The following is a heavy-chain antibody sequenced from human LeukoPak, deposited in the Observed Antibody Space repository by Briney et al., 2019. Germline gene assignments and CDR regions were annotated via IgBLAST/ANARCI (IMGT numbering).Heavy chain of an antibody. CDR3: AREAAPIAVATPVRYYYYYGMDV. Sequence: GASVKVSCKASGYTFTSYDINWVRQATGQGLEGMGWMNPNSGNTGYAQKFQGRVTMTRNTSISTAYMELSSLRSEDTAVYYCAREAAPIAVATPVRYYYYYGMDVWGQGTTVTVSS. J-gene: IGHJ6*02. CDR2: MNPNSGNT. CDR1: GYTFTSYD. V-gene: IGHV1-8*01. D-gene: IGHD6-19*01.